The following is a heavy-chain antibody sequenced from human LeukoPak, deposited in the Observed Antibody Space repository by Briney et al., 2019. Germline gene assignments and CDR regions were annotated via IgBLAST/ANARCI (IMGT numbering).Heavy chain of an antibody. V-gene: IGHV5-51*01. J-gene: IGHJ6*02. D-gene: IGHD3-9*01. Sequence: GESLQISSHGSGCGFTSYWIGWVRPMRGKGLEWMGIIYPGDCDTRYSPSFQGQVTISDDKSISTAYLQWSSLKASDTAMYYCARGSAIFMDVWGQGTTVTVSS. CDR2: IYPGDCDT. CDR3: ARGSAIFMDV. CDR1: GCGFTSYW.